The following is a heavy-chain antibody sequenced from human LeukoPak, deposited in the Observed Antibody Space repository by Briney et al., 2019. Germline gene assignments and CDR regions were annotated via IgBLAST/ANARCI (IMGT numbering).Heavy chain of an antibody. CDR2: ISWNSGSI. CDR1: GFTLDDYA. D-gene: IGHD2-8*02. J-gene: IGHJ6*02. CDR3: AKDITPSGGLGDPHPYGMDV. V-gene: IGHV3-9*01. Sequence: PGGSLRLSCAASGFTLDDYAMHWVRQAPGKGLEWVSGISWNSGSIGYADSVKGRFTISRDNAKNSLYLQMNSLRAEDTALYYCAKDITPSGGLGDPHPYGMDVWGQGTTVTVSS.